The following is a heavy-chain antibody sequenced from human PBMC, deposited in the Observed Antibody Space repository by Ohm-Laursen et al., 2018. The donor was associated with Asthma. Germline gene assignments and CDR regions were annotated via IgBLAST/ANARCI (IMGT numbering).Heavy chain of an antibody. CDR3: AKDKWELPIQGVGMDV. Sequence: RSLRLSCTASGFTFSSYGMHWVRQAPGKGLEWVAVISYDGSNKYYADSVKGRFTISRDNSKNTLYLQMNSLRAEDTAVYYCAKDKWELPIQGVGMDVWGQGTTVTVSS. V-gene: IGHV3-30*18. J-gene: IGHJ6*02. D-gene: IGHD1-26*01. CDR2: ISYDGSNK. CDR1: GFTFSSYG.